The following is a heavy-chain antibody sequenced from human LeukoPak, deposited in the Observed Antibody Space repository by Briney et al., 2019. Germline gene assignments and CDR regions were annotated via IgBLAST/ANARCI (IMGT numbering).Heavy chain of an antibody. CDR2: VHYSGDT. V-gene: IGHV4-59*08. Sequence: SEALSLTCTVSGDSISSYHRTWIRQSPGRGLEWIGYVHYSGDTNYNPSLKSRVTISLDTSNNQFSLKVSSVTAADTAIYYCATYTRRCSAGTCYSIDYWGQGTLVTVSS. CDR3: ATYTRRCSAGTCYSIDY. D-gene: IGHD2-15*01. J-gene: IGHJ4*02. CDR1: GDSISSYH.